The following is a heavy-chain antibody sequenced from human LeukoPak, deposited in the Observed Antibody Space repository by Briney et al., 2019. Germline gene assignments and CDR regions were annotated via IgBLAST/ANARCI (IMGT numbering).Heavy chain of an antibody. J-gene: IGHJ3*02. D-gene: IGHD3-3*01. CDR2: ISGSGGST. CDR1: GFTLSSYA. CDR3: AKDGGYYDFWSGYYLSDAFDI. Sequence: PGGSLRLSCAASGFTLSSYAMSWVRQAPGQGLEWVSAISGSGGSTYYADSVKGRFTISRDNSKNTLYLQMNSLRAEDTAVYYCAKDGGYYDFWSGYYLSDAFDIWGQGTMVTVSS. V-gene: IGHV3-23*01.